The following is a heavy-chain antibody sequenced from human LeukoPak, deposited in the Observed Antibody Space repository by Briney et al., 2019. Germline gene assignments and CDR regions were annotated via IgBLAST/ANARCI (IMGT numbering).Heavy chain of an antibody. D-gene: IGHD2-15*01. CDR2: INYSGDS. V-gene: IGHV4-59*08. Sequence: PSETLSLTCTVSGGSISGYYWSWIRQPPEKGLEWIGYINYSGDSNYNPSLKSRVTISVDTSKNQFSLKLTSVTAPYPVVYYCARHHQYYSGALKRAFDLWGQGTMVTVSS. CDR1: GGSISGYY. CDR3: ARHHQYYSGALKRAFDL. J-gene: IGHJ3*01.